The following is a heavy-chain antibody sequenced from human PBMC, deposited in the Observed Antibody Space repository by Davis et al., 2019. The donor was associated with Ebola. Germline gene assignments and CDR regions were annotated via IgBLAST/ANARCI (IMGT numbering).Heavy chain of an antibody. D-gene: IGHD1-7*01. CDR1: GYTFTSYE. Sequence: ASVKVSCKASGYTFTSYEINWVRQATGQGLEWMGWMNPNSGNTGYAQKFQGRVTMTRNTSISTAYMELSSLRSEDTAVYYCARRPATGLTGTNFPYYYYGMDVWGQGTTVTVSS. CDR3: ARRPATGLTGTNFPYYYYGMDV. CDR2: MNPNSGNT. J-gene: IGHJ6*02. V-gene: IGHV1-8*01.